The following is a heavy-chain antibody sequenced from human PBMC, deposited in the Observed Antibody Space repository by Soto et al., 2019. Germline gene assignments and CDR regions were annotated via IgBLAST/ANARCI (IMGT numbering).Heavy chain of an antibody. V-gene: IGHV4-39*01. Sequence: SETLSLTCTVSGGSISSSSYYWGWIRQPPGKGLEWIGSIYYSGSTYYNPSLKSRVTISVDTSKNQFSLKLSSVTAADTAVYYCARQIKWLALRWGQGTRVTVAS. D-gene: IGHD6-19*01. CDR3: ARQIKWLALR. CDR1: GGSISSSSYY. CDR2: IYYSGST. J-gene: IGHJ3*01.